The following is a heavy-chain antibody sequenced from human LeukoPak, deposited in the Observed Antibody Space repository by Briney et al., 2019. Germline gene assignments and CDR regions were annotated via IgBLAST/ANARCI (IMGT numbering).Heavy chain of an antibody. V-gene: IGHV3-23*01. CDR3: ARCTTGKTFGSLREIKKSREIDY. CDR2: ISGNGGST. J-gene: IGHJ4*02. D-gene: IGHD1-1*01. Sequence: GGTLRLSCAASGFTFSTYGMSWVRQVPGKGLEWVSTISGNGGSTYYADSVKGRFTISRDNSKNTLFMQMNSLRAEDTAIYYCARCTTGKTFGSLREIKKSREIDYWGQGTLVTVSS. CDR1: GFTFSTYG.